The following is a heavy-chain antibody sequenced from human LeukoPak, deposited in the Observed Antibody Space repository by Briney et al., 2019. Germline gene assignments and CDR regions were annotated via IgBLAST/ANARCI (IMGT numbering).Heavy chain of an antibody. CDR3: AGTEPPTGNYNWFDP. J-gene: IGHJ5*02. Sequence: SETLSLTCTVSGGSISSYYWSWIMQPAGKGLEWIGRIYTIGSTNYNPSLKSRVTMSVDTSKNQFSLKLSSVTAADTAVYYCAGTEPPTGNYNWFDPWGQGTLVTVSS. CDR2: IYTIGST. D-gene: IGHD1-14*01. CDR1: GGSISSYY. V-gene: IGHV4-4*07.